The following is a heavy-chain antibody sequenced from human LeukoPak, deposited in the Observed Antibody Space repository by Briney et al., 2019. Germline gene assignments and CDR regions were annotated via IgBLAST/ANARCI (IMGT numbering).Heavy chain of an antibody. Sequence: SVKVSCKASGGTFSSYAISRVRQAPGQGLEWMGRIIPILGIANYAQKFQGRVTITADKSTSTAYMELSSLRSEDTAVYYCARYDTAMVTGWFDPWGQGTLVTVSS. CDR2: IIPILGIA. V-gene: IGHV1-69*04. CDR1: GGTFSSYA. CDR3: ARYDTAMVTGWFDP. D-gene: IGHD5-18*01. J-gene: IGHJ5*02.